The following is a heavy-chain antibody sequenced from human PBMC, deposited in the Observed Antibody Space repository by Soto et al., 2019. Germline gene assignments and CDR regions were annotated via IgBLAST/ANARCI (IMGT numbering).Heavy chain of an antibody. J-gene: IGHJ6*02. CDR2: IIPIFGTA. Sequence: QVQLVQSGAEVKKPGASVKVSCKASGGTFSSYAISWVRQAPGQGLEWMGGIIPIFGTANYAQKFQGRVTITADKFTSTAYMELSILRSEDTAVYYCARGLIGEEQLTPYYDYYGRDVWGQGTTVTVSS. D-gene: IGHD3-10*01. CDR3: ARGLIGEEQLTPYYDYYGRDV. V-gene: IGHV1-69*06. CDR1: GGTFSSYA.